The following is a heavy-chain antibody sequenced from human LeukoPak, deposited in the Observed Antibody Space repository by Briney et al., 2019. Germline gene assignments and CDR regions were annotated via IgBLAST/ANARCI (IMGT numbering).Heavy chain of an antibody. CDR2: IRYDGTNT. D-gene: IGHD5-12*01. J-gene: IGHJ4*02. CDR1: GFSFSVYD. V-gene: IGHV3-30*02. Sequence: GGSPRLSCAAFGFSFSVYDMHSVRQAPGKGLGWVTFIRYDGTNTYADCVKGRFTISRGNSKNTVYLQINSVRIEGIALYYCAKNRWGSVATPDSWGQGTLVTVSS. CDR3: AKNRWGSVATPDS.